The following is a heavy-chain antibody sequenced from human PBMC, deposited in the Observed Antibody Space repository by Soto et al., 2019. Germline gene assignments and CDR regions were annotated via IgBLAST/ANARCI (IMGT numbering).Heavy chain of an antibody. D-gene: IGHD3-16*01. CDR3: SREPRTGAYVSDY. CDR2: ISPNIGGT. Sequence: ASVKVSCKASGYTFANFLIHWMRQAPAQGLEWMGRISPNIGGTHYAQKPHPRVTSASDTSISTAYLELNTLGSGDTPVYHCSREPRTGAYVSDYWGQGTQVTVSS. CDR1: GYTFANFL. V-gene: IGHV1-2*01. J-gene: IGHJ4*02.